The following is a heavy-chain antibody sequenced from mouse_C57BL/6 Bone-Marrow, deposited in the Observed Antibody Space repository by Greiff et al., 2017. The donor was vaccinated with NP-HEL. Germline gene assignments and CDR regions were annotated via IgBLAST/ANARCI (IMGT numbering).Heavy chain of an antibody. CDR1: GYAFSSYW. Sequence: QVQLKQSGAELVKPGASVKISCKASGYAFSSYWMNWVKQRPGKGLEWIGQIYPGDGDTNSNGKFKGKATLTADKSSSTAYMQLSSLTSEDSAVYFCAREGGLRRYYAMDYWGQGTSVTVSS. J-gene: IGHJ4*01. D-gene: IGHD2-4*01. CDR3: AREGGLRRYYAMDY. V-gene: IGHV1-80*01. CDR2: IYPGDGDT.